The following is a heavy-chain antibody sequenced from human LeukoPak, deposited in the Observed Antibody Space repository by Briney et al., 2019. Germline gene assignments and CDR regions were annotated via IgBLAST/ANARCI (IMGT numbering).Heavy chain of an antibody. Sequence: SETLSLTCAVSGYSISSGYYWGWIRQPPGKGLEWIGSIYHSGSTYYNPSLKSRVAISVDTSKNQFSLKLSSVTAADTAVYYCAKQSGKTTVTDAFDIWGQGTMVTVSS. J-gene: IGHJ3*02. V-gene: IGHV4-38-2*01. CDR2: IYHSGST. D-gene: IGHD4-17*01. CDR1: GYSISSGYY. CDR3: AKQSGKTTVTDAFDI.